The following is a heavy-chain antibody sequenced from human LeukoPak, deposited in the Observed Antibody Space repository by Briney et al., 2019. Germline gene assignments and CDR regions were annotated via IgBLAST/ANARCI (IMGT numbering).Heavy chain of an antibody. Sequence: PGGSLRLSCAASGFTFSSYEMNWVRQAPGKGLEWVSYISSSGSTIYYADSVKGRFTISRDNARNSLYLQMNSLRAEDTAVYYCARVKYDSSGYYGIPDYWGQGTLVTVSS. J-gene: IGHJ4*02. V-gene: IGHV3-48*03. CDR1: GFTFSSYE. D-gene: IGHD3-22*01. CDR3: ARVKYDSSGYYGIPDY. CDR2: ISSSGSTI.